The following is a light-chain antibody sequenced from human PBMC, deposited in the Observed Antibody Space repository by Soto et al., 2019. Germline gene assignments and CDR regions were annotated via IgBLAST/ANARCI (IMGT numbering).Light chain of an antibody. Sequence: QSALTQPPSASGSPGQSVTISCTGTSSDVGGYNYVSWYQHHPGKAPKLMLYEVNTRPSGVPDRSSGSKSGNAASLTVPGLQAEDEDDYYCSSYAGSNIYVVFGGGTKVTVL. CDR2: EVN. CDR3: SSYAGSNIYVV. V-gene: IGLV2-8*01. CDR1: SSDVGGYNY. J-gene: IGLJ3*02.